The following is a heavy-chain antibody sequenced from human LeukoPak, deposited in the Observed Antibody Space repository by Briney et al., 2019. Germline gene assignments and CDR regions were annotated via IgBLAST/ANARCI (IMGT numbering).Heavy chain of an antibody. J-gene: IGHJ4*02. D-gene: IGHD3-10*01. V-gene: IGHV4-4*07. CDR3: ARAKWFGELFLDY. CDR1: GRSIGSYY. CDR2: IYTSGST. Sequence: PSETLFLTCSVSGRSIGSYYWSWIPQPAGKGLEWIGRIYTSGSTNYNPSLKSRVTMSVDTSKNQFSLKLSSATAADTAVYYCARAKWFGELFLDYWGQGTLVTVSS.